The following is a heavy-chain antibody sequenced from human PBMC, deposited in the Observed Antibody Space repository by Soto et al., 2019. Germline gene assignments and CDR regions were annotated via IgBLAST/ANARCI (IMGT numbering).Heavy chain of an antibody. J-gene: IGHJ4*02. CDR3: ALSRKEYYFDY. CDR1: GFTFSSYA. CDR2: ISYDGSNK. V-gene: IGHV3-30-3*01. Sequence: PGGSLRLSCAASGFTFSSYAMHWVRQAPGKGLEWVAVISYDGSNKYYADSVKGRFTISRDNSKNTLYLQMNSLRAEDTAVYYCALSRKEYYFDYWGQGTLVTVSS.